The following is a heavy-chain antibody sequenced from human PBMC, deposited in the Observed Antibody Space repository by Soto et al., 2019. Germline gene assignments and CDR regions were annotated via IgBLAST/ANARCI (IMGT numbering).Heavy chain of an antibody. CDR1: GFTFSSYG. J-gene: IGHJ4*02. Sequence: QVQLVESGGGVVQPGRSLRLSCAASGFTFSSYGMHWVRQAPGKGLEWVAVIWYDGSNKYYADSVKGRFTISRDNSKNTLYLQMNSLRAEDTAVYYCATQNESTLNYYDSSGTFDYWGQGTLVTVSS. CDR3: ATQNESTLNYYDSSGTFDY. CDR2: IWYDGSNK. V-gene: IGHV3-33*01. D-gene: IGHD3-22*01.